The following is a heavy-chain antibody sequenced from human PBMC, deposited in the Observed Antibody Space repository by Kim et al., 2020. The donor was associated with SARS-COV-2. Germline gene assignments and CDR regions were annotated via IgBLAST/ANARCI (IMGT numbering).Heavy chain of an antibody. D-gene: IGHD2-15*01. Sequence: ASVKVSCKASGYTFTGYYMHWVRQAPGQGLEWMGWINPNSGGTNYAQKFQGRVTMTRDTSISTAYMELSRLRSDDTAVYYCARGGCGSGGSCYPWLGDYWGQGTLVTVSS. CDR1: GYTFTGYY. V-gene: IGHV1-2*02. CDR2: INPNSGGT. J-gene: IGHJ4*02. CDR3: ARGGCGSGGSCYPWLGDY.